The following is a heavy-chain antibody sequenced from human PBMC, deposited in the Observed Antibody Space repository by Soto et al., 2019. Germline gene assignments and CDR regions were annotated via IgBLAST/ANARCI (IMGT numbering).Heavy chain of an antibody. CDR2: MNPGSGKT. V-gene: IGHV1-8*02. Sequence: ASVKVSCKASGYTFINFDISWVRQAAGQGLEWLGWMNPGSGKTGYASKFQGRVAMTRDASTGTSHLELSSLTSDDTAVYYCARMAPAATLNCFDPWGQGTLLTVSS. D-gene: IGHD2-2*01. J-gene: IGHJ5*02. CDR1: GYTFINFD. CDR3: ARMAPAATLNCFDP.